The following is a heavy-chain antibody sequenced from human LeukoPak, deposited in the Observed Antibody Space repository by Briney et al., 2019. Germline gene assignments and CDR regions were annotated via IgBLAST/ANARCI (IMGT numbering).Heavy chain of an antibody. V-gene: IGHV3-23*01. CDR3: AKYYYDSSGYYDAAPLDS. Sequence: GGSLRLSCAASGFTFSTYAMSWVRQAPGKGLEWVSSISGSGYSTYYADSVEGRFTISRDNFKSTLFLQKISLRAEDTAVYSCAKYYYDSSGYYDAAPLDSWGQGTLVTVFS. D-gene: IGHD3-22*01. CDR1: GFTFSTYA. J-gene: IGHJ4*02. CDR2: ISGSGYST.